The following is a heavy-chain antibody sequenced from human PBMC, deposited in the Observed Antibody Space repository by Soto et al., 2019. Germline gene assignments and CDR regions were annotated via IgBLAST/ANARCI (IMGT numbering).Heavy chain of an antibody. V-gene: IGHV1-18*04. D-gene: IGHD2-8*01. CDR1: GYSFTSHY. Sequence: SVKVSCKGIGYSFTSHYMHWVRQAPGQGLEWMGWISGYNGDTKYAQKVQGRVTMTIDTSTYTAYMELRSLTSDDTAIYYCAKNGQPPYYYYGMDVWGQGTTVTVSS. CDR3: AKNGQPPYYYYGMDV. J-gene: IGHJ6*02. CDR2: ISGYNGDT.